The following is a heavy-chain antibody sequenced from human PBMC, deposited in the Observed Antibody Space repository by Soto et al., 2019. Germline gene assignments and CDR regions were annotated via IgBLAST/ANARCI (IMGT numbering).Heavy chain of an antibody. D-gene: IGHD6-13*01. Sequence: PGGSLRLCXAASGFTFSSYAMHWVRQAPGKGLEWVAVISYDGSNKYYADSVKGRFTISRDNSKNTLYLQMNSLRAEDTAVYYCARDGLGAAGFDYWGQGTLVTVSS. CDR1: GFTFSSYA. V-gene: IGHV3-30-3*01. CDR2: ISYDGSNK. CDR3: ARDGLGAAGFDY. J-gene: IGHJ4*02.